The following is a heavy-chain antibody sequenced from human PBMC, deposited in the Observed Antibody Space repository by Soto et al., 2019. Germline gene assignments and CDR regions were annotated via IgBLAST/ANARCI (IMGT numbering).Heavy chain of an antibody. Sequence: EVQLVESGGGLVQPGGSLRLSCAASGFTFRYYWLHWVRQVPGRGPVWVSGINNDGSDTFYADCVEGRFTISRDNAKNTEYLQMDSLRAEDTDIYYCGSLFEFWGQGTLVTVPS. J-gene: IGHJ4*02. V-gene: IGHV3-74*01. CDR3: GSLFEF. CDR1: GFTFRYYW. CDR2: INNDGSDT.